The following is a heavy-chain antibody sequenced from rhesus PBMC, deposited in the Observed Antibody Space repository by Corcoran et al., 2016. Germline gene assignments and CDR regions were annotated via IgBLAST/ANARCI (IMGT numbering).Heavy chain of an antibody. J-gene: IGHJ5-2*02. Sequence: QLQLQESGPGLVTSSATLSLTCAVSGGAVSGYYWNWIRQPPGKGLEWIGSIDGSIVDTNYNPSLKSRVTISKDTSKNQFSLNLRSVTAADTAVYYCAMRRASLDVWGRGILVTVSS. V-gene: IGHV4-81*01. CDR3: AMRRASLDV. CDR1: GGAVSGYY. CDR2: IDGSIVDT.